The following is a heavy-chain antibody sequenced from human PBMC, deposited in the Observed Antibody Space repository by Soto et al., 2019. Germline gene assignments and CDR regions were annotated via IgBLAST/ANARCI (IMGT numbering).Heavy chain of an antibody. CDR1: GGTFSSYA. CDR3: ARDPTQYCSGGSCYPGAFDI. CDR2: IIPIFGTA. D-gene: IGHD2-15*01. Sequence: SVKVSCKASGGTFSSYAISWVRQAPGQGLEWMGGIIPIFGTANYAQKFQGRVTITADESTSTAYMELSSLRSEDTAVYYCARDPTQYCSGGSCYPGAFDIWGQGTMVTVSS. J-gene: IGHJ3*02. V-gene: IGHV1-69*13.